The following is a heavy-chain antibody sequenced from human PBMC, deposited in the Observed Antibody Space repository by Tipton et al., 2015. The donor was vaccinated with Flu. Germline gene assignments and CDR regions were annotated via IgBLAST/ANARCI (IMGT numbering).Heavy chain of an antibody. CDR3: ARDRAVAGTWGGDYFDY. D-gene: IGHD6-19*01. V-gene: IGHV1-18*01. J-gene: IGHJ4*02. Sequence: QSEAEVKKPGASVKVSCKASGYTFTSYGISWVRQAPGQGLEWMGWISAYNGNTNYAQKLQGRVTMTTDTSTSTAYMELRSLRSDDTAVYYCARDRAVAGTWGGDYFDYWGQGTLVTVSS. CDR1: GYTFTSYG. CDR2: ISAYNGNT.